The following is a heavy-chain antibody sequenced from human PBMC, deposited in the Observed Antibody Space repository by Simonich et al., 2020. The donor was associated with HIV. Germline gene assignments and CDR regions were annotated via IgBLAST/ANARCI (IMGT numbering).Heavy chain of an antibody. Sequence: QVQLQQWGAGLLKPSETLSLTCAVFGGSFSGYYWSWIRQPPGKGLEWIGEINHSGSINYNPALKGRVTMSVDTSKNQFSLKLSSVTAADTAVYYCARCLLSSTMTTRWFDPWGQGTLVTVSS. CDR1: GGSFSGYY. CDR3: ARCLLSSTMTTRWFDP. CDR2: INHSGSI. J-gene: IGHJ5*02. V-gene: IGHV4-34*02. D-gene: IGHD4-17*01.